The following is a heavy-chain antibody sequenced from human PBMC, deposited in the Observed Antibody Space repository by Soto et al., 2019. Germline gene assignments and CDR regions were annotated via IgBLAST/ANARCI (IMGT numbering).Heavy chain of an antibody. V-gene: IGHV4-4*07. D-gene: IGHD1-1*01. J-gene: IGHJ5*01. CDR2: IYATGTT. CDR3: VRDGTKTLRDWFDS. Sequence: SETLSLTCTVSGASIIGFYWSWIRKSAGKGLEWIGRIYATGTTDYNPSLKSRVMMSVDTSKKQFSLKLRSVTAADTAVYYCVRDGTKTLRDWFDSWGQGISVTVSS. CDR1: GASIIGFY.